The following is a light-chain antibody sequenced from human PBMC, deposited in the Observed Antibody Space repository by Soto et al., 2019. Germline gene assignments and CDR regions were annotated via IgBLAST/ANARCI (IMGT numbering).Light chain of an antibody. CDR3: QHRYNWPPLT. J-gene: IGKJ4*01. V-gene: IGKV3-11*01. CDR2: DAF. Sequence: DIVLTKSPATLSLSPGERATLSCRASQSGSNYLAWYQQKPGQAPRLLIYDAFNRAPGIPPRFSGSGSGTDFTLTISSLEPEDFAVYYCQHRYNWPPLTFGGGTKVEIK. CDR1: QSGSNY.